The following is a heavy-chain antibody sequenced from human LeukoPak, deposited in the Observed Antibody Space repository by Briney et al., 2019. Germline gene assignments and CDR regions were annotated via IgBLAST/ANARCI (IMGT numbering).Heavy chain of an antibody. J-gene: IGHJ4*02. V-gene: IGHV3-64D*06. CDR2: ISSNGGST. CDR1: GFTFSSYA. D-gene: IGHD4-23*01. Sequence: PGGSLRLSCSASGFTFSSYAMHWVRQAPGKGLEYVSAISSNGGSTYYADSVKGRSTISRDNSKNTLYLQMSSLRAEDTAVYYCVYGGNESDAPAYFDYWGQGTLVTVSS. CDR3: VYGGNESDAPAYFDY.